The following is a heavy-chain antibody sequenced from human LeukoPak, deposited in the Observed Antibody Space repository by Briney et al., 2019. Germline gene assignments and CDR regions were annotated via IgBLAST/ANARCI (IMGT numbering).Heavy chain of an antibody. J-gene: IGHJ3*02. D-gene: IGHD3-22*01. CDR1: GGSISIYY. CDR2: IYDSGST. Sequence: PSETLSLTCTVSGGSISIYYWSWIRQPPGKGLEWIGYIYDSGSTNYNPSLKSRVTISVDTSKNQFSLKLSSVTAADTAVYYCASLTTGEAFDIWGQGTMVTVSS. CDR3: ASLTTGEAFDI. V-gene: IGHV4-59*01.